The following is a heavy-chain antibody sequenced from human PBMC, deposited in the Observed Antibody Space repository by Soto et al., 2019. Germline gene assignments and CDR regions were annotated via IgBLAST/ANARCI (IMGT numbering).Heavy chain of an antibody. Sequence: SETLSLTCAVYGGSFSGYYWSWIRQPPGKGLEWIGEINHSGSTNYNPSLKSRVTISVDTSKNQFSLKLSSVTAADTAVYYCARSTSFGTPYYFDYWGQGTLVTVSS. V-gene: IGHV4-34*01. D-gene: IGHD1-1*01. CDR2: INHSGST. CDR3: ARSTSFGTPYYFDY. J-gene: IGHJ4*02. CDR1: GGSFSGYY.